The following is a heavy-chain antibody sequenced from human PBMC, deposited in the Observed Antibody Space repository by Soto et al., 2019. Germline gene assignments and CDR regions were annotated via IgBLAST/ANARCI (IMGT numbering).Heavy chain of an antibody. V-gene: IGHV3-30*18. J-gene: IGHJ6*02. CDR2: ISYDGSNK. D-gene: IGHD2-2*01. CDR3: AKDWTYCSSTSCYFYGMDV. CDR1: GFTFSSYG. Sequence: GGSLRLSCAASGFTFSSYGMHWVRQAPGKGLEWVAVISYDGSNKYYADSVKGRFTISRDNSKNTLYLQMNSLRAEDTAVYYCAKDWTYCSSTSCYFYGMDVWGQGTTVTSP.